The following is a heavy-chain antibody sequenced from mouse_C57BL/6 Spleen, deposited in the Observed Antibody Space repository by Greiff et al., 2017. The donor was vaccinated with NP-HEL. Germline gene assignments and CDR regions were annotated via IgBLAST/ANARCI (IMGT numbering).Heavy chain of an antibody. CDR1: GYSFTGYY. D-gene: IGHD3-2*02. Sequence: VQLQQSGPELVKPGASVKISCKASGYSFTGYYMNWVKQSPEKSLEWIGEINPSTGGTTYNQKFKAKATLTVDKSSSTAYMQLKSLTSEDSAVYYCAREDSSGKDYWGQGTTLTVSS. V-gene: IGHV1-42*01. CDR2: INPSTGGT. J-gene: IGHJ2*01. CDR3: AREDSSGKDY.